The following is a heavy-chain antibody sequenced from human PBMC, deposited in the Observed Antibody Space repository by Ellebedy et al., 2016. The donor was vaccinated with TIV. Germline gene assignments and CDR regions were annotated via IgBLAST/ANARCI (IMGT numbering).Heavy chain of an antibody. Sequence: MPSETLSLTCTVSGGSISSSSYYWSWIRQPPGKGLEWIGEITHSGSTNYNPSLKSRVTISVDTSKNQFSLNLSSVTAADTAVYYCARGLARDYWGQGTLVTVSS. CDR3: ARGLARDY. CDR2: ITHSGST. CDR1: GGSISSSSYY. J-gene: IGHJ4*02. V-gene: IGHV4-39*07.